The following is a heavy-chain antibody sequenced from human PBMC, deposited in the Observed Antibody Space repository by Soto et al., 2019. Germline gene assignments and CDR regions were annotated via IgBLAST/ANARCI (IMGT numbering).Heavy chain of an antibody. CDR3: AKDGGRGDEYDYYDMDV. CDR1: GGTFSSHT. J-gene: IGHJ6*02. V-gene: IGHV1-69*08. CDR2: IIPILGIT. Sequence: QVQLVQSGAEVKKPGSSVKVSCKASGGTFSSHTINWVRQAPGQGLEWMGRIIPILGITNYAQRFQGRVTIIADKFTSTAYMELSSLRSEDTAVYYCAKDGGRGDEYDYYDMDVWGQGTTVTVSS. D-gene: IGHD1-26*01.